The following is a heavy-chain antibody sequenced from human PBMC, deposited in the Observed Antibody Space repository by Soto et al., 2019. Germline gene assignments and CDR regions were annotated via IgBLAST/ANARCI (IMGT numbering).Heavy chain of an antibody. CDR1: GFTFTSYS. CDR3: ARDLGRYCTNGVCSGMDV. CDR2: ITSKSTTI. Sequence: GGSLRLSCAASGFTFTSYSMNWVRQAPGQGLEWVSYITSKSTTIKYADSVKGRFTVSRDNAKNSLYLQLNSLRDEDTAVYYCARDLGRYCTNGVCSGMDVWGQGTTVTVSS. D-gene: IGHD2-8*01. J-gene: IGHJ6*02. V-gene: IGHV3-48*02.